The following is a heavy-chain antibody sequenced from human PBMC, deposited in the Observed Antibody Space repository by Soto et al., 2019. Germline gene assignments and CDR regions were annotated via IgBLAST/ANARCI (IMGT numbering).Heavy chain of an antibody. J-gene: IGHJ5*02. V-gene: IGHV3-48*01. D-gene: IGHD6-19*01. CDR1: GFTFSSYS. Sequence: EVQLVESGGGLVQPGGSLRLSCAASGFTFSSYSMNWVRQAPGKGLEWVSYISSSGSTIYYADSVKGRFTISRDNAKNSLYLQMNSLRAGDTAVYYCARDPDSSGWYNWFDPWGQGTLVTVSS. CDR3: ARDPDSSGWYNWFDP. CDR2: ISSSGSTI.